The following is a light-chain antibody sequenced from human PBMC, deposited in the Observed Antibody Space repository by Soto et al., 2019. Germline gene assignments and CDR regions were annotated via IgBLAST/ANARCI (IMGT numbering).Light chain of an antibody. V-gene: IGLV2-14*01. Sequence: QSALTQPASVSGSPGQSITISCTGTNSDVGGYDYVSWYQQYPGKAPKVIIYEVRKRPSGISNRFSGSKSGNMASLTLSGLQAVDEAHYYSSSYTDSATRVFGTGTKVTVL. CDR1: NSDVGGYDY. J-gene: IGLJ1*01. CDR2: EVR. CDR3: SSYTDSATRV.